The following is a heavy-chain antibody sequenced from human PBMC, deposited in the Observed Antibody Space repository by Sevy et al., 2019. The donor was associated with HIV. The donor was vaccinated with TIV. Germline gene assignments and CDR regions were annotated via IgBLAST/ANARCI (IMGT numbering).Heavy chain of an antibody. Sequence: GGSLRLSCAASGFTFSSYAMSWVRQAPGKGLEWVSAISGSGGSTYYADSVKGRFTISRDNSKNTLYLQMNSLRAEDTAVYDCAKGELRNRGSYYPNYYFDYWGQGTLVTVSS. V-gene: IGHV3-23*01. J-gene: IGHJ4*02. CDR2: ISGSGGST. CDR3: AKGELRNRGSYYPNYYFDY. D-gene: IGHD1-26*01. CDR1: GFTFSSYA.